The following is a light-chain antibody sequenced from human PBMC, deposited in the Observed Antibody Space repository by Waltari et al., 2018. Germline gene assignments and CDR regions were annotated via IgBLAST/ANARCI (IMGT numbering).Light chain of an antibody. CDR3: YSTDSNSNYGV. CDR1: ALATQY. J-gene: IGLJ2*01. Sequence: SYEWTQPPSVSVYPGQTARITCSGDALATQYASWYQKKPGQAPVLILYEDTKRPAEIPERFSGSISGTMATLTISGAQVEDEAVYYCYSTDSNSNYGVFGGGTKLTVL. CDR2: EDT. V-gene: IGLV3-10*01.